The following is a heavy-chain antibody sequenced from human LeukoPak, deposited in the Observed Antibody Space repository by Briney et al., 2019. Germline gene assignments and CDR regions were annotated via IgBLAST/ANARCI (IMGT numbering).Heavy chain of an antibody. Sequence: SETLSLTCTVSGGSISSYYWSWIRQPPGKGLEWIGYMSYSGSNNYNPSLKSRVTISVDTSKNQLSLRLSSVTAADTAVYYCARNGGWYVFDYWGQGTLVTVSS. CDR1: GGSISSYY. CDR3: ARNGGWYVFDY. CDR2: MSYSGSN. D-gene: IGHD6-19*01. J-gene: IGHJ4*02. V-gene: IGHV4-59*08.